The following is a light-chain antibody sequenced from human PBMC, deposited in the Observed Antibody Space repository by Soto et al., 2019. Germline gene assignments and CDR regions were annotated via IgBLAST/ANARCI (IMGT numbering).Light chain of an antibody. CDR1: SSDVGGYDY. CDR3: LSYAGTACV. CDR2: EVT. J-gene: IGLJ1*01. Sequence: QSALTQPPSASGSPGQSVTISCTGTSSDVGGYDYVSWYQQYPGKTPKLMIFEVTKRPSGVPGRFSGSKSGNTASLTVSGLQAEDEADYYCLSYAGTACVFGTGTKVTVL. V-gene: IGLV2-8*01.